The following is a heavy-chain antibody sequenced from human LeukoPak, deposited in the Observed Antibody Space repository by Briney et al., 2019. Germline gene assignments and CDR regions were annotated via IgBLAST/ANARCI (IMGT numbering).Heavy chain of an antibody. J-gene: IGHJ4*02. V-gene: IGHV4-39*07. D-gene: IGHD6-19*01. CDR3: ARTNSSGCYFDY. CDR1: GGSISSSSYY. Sequence: PSETLSLTCTVSGGSISSSSYYWGWIRQPPGKGLEWIGEINHSGSTNYNPSLKSRVTISVDTSKNQFSLKLSSVTAADTAVYYCARTNSSGCYFDYWGQGTLVTVSS. CDR2: INHSGST.